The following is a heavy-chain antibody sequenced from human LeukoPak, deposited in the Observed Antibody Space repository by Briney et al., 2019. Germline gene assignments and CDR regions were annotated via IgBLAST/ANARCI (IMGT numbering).Heavy chain of an antibody. CDR2: INSKTGGGTT. J-gene: IGHJ3*02. CDR3: AKGSQSQSGWLRFSAFDI. V-gene: IGHV3-15*01. D-gene: IGHD5-12*01. Sequence: GGSLRLSCAASGFTFSNAWMSWVRQAPGKGLEWVGHINSKTGGGTTDYAAPVKGRFIISRDDSKNTLYLQMNSLKTEDTAVYYCAKGSQSQSGWLRFSAFDIWGQGTMVTVSS. CDR1: GFTFSNAW.